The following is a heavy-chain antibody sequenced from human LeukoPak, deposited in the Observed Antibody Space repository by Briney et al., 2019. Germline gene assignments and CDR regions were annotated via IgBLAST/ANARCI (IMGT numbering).Heavy chain of an antibody. Sequence: ASVKVSCKASGGTFSSYAISWVRQAPGQGLEWMGGIIPIFGTANYAQKFQGRVTITTDESTSTAYMELSSLRSEDTAVYYCARGVVVPAAGVFRSYYYYYMDVWGKGTTVTVSS. D-gene: IGHD2-2*01. CDR2: IIPIFGTA. J-gene: IGHJ6*03. CDR3: ARGVVVPAAGVFRSYYYYYMDV. V-gene: IGHV1-69*05. CDR1: GGTFSSYA.